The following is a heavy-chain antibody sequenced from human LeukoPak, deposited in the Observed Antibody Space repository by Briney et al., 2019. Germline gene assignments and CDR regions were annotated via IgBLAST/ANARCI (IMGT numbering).Heavy chain of an antibody. CDR2: MNPNSGNT. CDR1: GYTFTSYD. CDR3: ARGSEDCSSTSCQYYYYYYGMDV. J-gene: IGHJ6*02. Sequence: GASVKVSCKASGYTFTSYDINWVRQATGQGLEWMGWMNPNSGNTGYAQKFQGSVTMTRNTSISTAYMELSSLRSEDTAVYYCARGSEDCSSTSCQYYYYYYGMDVWGQGTTVTVSS. V-gene: IGHV1-8*01. D-gene: IGHD2-2*01.